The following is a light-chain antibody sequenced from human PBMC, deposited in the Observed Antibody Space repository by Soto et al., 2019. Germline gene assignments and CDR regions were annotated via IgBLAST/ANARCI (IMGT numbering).Light chain of an antibody. CDR2: AGS. CDR1: QSISSF. V-gene: IGKV1-39*01. J-gene: IGKJ5*01. Sequence: DIQMTQSPSSLSAFLGDRVSITCRASQSISSFVNWYQQKPGKAPKLLIYAGSSLQSGVPSRFSGTASGTDFTLTISNLQPEDFATYYCQQTFSIPPITFGQGTRLEIK. CDR3: QQTFSIPPIT.